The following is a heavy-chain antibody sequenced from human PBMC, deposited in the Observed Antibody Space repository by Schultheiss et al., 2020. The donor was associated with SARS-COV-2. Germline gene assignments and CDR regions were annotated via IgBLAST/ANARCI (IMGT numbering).Heavy chain of an antibody. V-gene: IGHV3-23*01. Sequence: GGSLRLSCAASGFTFSSYAMSWVRQAPGKGLEWVSAISGSGGSTYYADSVKGRFTISRDNSKNTLYLQMNSLRAEDTAVYYCARDGYYYDFWSGYYTVNWFDPWGQGTLVTVSS. CDR1: GFTFSSYA. D-gene: IGHD3-3*01. J-gene: IGHJ5*02. CDR3: ARDGYYYDFWSGYYTVNWFDP. CDR2: ISGSGGST.